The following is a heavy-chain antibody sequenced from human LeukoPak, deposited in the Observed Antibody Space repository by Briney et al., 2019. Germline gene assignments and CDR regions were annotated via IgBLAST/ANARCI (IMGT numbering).Heavy chain of an antibody. CDR3: ARKTQKLSAAGYNWFDP. CDR1: GFTFSSYW. V-gene: IGHV3-7*01. Sequence: GGSLRLSCAASGFTFSSYWMSWVRQAPGKGLEWVADIKQDGSEKYYVDPVKGRFTISRDNAKNSLYLQMNSPRAEDTAVYYCARKTQKLSAAGYNWFDPWGQGTLVTVSS. CDR2: IKQDGSEK. J-gene: IGHJ5*02. D-gene: IGHD6-13*01.